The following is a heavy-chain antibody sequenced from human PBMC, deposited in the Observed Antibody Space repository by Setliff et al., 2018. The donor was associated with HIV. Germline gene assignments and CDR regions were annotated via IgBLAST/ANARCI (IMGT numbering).Heavy chain of an antibody. CDR2: ISSSSSYI. J-gene: IGHJ4*02. V-gene: IGHV3-21*04. Sequence: GGSLRLSCAASGFTFSSYSMNWVRQAPGKGLEWVSSISSSSSYIYYADSVKGRFTISRDNSKNTLFLQMNSLRPEDTAVYYCARDSPLSHFDYWGQGILVTVSS. CDR3: ARDSPLSHFDY. CDR1: GFTFSSYS.